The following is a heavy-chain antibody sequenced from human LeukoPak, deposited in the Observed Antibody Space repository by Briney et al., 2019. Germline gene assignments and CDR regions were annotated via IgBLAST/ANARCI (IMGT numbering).Heavy chain of an antibody. V-gene: IGHV1-18*01. CDR2: ISAYNGNT. J-gene: IGHJ4*02. CDR3: TTNIEIFGYDY. CDR1: GYTFTSSG. D-gene: IGHD3-3*01. Sequence: GASVKVSCKASGYTFTSSGISWVRQAPGQGLEWMGWISAYNGNTNYAQKLQGRVTMTTDTSTSTAYMELRSLRSDDTAVYYCTTNIEIFGYDYWGQGTLVTVSS.